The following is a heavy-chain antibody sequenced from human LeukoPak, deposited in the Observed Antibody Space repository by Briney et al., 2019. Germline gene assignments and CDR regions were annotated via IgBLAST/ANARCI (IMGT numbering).Heavy chain of an antibody. J-gene: IGHJ6*02. Sequence: GALRLSCAASGFTFSSYSMNWVRQAPGKGLEWVSSISSSSSYIYYADSVKGRFTISRDNAKSSLYLQMNSLRAEDTAVYYCARQIWFGELSDGMDVWGQGTTVTVSS. CDR2: ISSSSSYI. CDR1: GFTFSSYS. CDR3: ARQIWFGELSDGMDV. D-gene: IGHD3-10*01. V-gene: IGHV3-21*01.